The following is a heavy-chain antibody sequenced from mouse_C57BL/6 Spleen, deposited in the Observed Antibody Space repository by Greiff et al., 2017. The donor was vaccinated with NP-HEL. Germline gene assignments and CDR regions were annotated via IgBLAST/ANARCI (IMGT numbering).Heavy chain of an antibody. D-gene: IGHD3-2*02. CDR3: ARSGETAQATIDY. Sequence: QVQLQQSGAELAKPGASVKLSCKASGYTFTSYGMHGVKQRPGKGLEGIGNINPSRGYTKYNQKFKDKATLTADKSSSTAYMQLSSLTYEDSSVYYCARSGETAQATIDYWGQGTTLTVSS. V-gene: IGHV1-7*01. J-gene: IGHJ2*01. CDR1: GYTFTSYG. CDR2: INPSRGYT.